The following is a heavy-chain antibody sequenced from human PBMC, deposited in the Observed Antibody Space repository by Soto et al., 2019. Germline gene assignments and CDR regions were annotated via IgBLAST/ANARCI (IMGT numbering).Heavy chain of an antibody. Sequence: GGSLRLSCAASGFTFGNYAMNWVRQAPGKGLEWISSISDPGTSTYYANSVKGRFSMSRDNSKNTLFLQMNRLRADDTAVYFCAKSRVTPSDAFDLWGRGTLVTVSS. CDR1: GFTFGNYA. CDR2: ISDPGTST. J-gene: IGHJ3*01. CDR3: AKSRVTPSDAFDL. D-gene: IGHD2-21*02. V-gene: IGHV3-23*01.